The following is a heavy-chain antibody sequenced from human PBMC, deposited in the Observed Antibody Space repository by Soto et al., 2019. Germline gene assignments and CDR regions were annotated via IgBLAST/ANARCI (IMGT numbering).Heavy chain of an antibody. V-gene: IGHV3-13*01. CDR1: GFTFSNYA. CDR3: AREWEFYVMDV. Sequence: GGSLRLSCAASGFTFSNYAMSWVRQAPGKGLEWVSAISGTAGDTYYPGSVKGRFTISRENAKNSLYLQMNSLRAGDTAVYYCAREWEFYVMDVWGQGTTVTVSS. CDR2: ISGTAGDT. J-gene: IGHJ6*02. D-gene: IGHD1-26*01.